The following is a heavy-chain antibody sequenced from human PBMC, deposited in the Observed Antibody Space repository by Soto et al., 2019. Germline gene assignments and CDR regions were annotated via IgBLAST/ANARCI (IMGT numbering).Heavy chain of an antibody. CDR2: MNPNSGNT. J-gene: IGHJ5*02. V-gene: IGHV1-8*01. Sequence: GASVKLSCTASGYTFTSNDINWVRQATGQGLEWMGWMNPNSGNTGYAQKFQGRVTMTRNTSISTAYMELSSLRSEDTAVYYCARVIVPAAIWGTNWFDPWGQGTLVTVSS. D-gene: IGHD2-2*01. CDR1: GYTFTSND. CDR3: ARVIVPAAIWGTNWFDP.